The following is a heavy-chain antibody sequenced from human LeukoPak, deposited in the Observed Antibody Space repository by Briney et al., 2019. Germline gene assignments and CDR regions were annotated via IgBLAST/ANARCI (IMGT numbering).Heavy chain of an antibody. D-gene: IGHD2-15*01. CDR2: IYNSGST. Sequence: ETLSLTCTVSGDSISSYYWSWIRQPPGKGLEWIAYIYNSGSTDYNPSLKSRVTISVDTSKKQFSLKLSAVTAADTAVYYCARASQLFYFDYWGQGTLVTVSS. J-gene: IGHJ4*02. V-gene: IGHV4-59*12. CDR3: ARASQLFYFDY. CDR1: GDSISSYY.